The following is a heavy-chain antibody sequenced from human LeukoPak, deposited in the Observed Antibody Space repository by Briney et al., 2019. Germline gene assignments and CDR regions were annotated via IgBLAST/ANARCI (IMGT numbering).Heavy chain of an antibody. CDR2: IRYDGSNK. CDR1: GFTFSSYG. CDR3: AKDASGYYPPLGY. V-gene: IGHV3-30*02. Sequence: GGSLRLSCAASGFTFSSYGMHWVRQAPGKGLEWVAFIRYDGSNKYYADSVKGRFTISRDNSKNTLYLQMNSLRAEDTAVYYCAKDASGYYPPLGYWGQGTLVTVSS. D-gene: IGHD3-22*01. J-gene: IGHJ4*02.